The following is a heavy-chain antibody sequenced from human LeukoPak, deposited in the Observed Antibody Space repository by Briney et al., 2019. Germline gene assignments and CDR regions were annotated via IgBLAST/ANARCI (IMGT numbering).Heavy chain of an antibody. CDR2: IYYSGST. CDR3: AREVIASSWTFDY. Sequence: SETLSLTCTVSGGSISSGGYYWSWIRQHPGKGLEWIGYIYYSGSTYYNPSLKSRVTISVDTSKNQLSLKLSSVTAADTAVYYCAREVIASSWTFDYWGQGTLVTVSS. V-gene: IGHV4-31*03. CDR1: GGSISSGGYY. J-gene: IGHJ4*02. D-gene: IGHD6-13*01.